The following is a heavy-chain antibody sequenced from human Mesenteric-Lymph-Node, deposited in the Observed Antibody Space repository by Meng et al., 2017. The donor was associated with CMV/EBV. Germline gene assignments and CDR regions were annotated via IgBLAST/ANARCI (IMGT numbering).Heavy chain of an antibody. CDR2: IGNDGSDA. CDR1: GFTFSSYW. J-gene: IGHJ4*02. Sequence: GGSLRLSCAASGFTFSSYWMHWVRQAPGKGLVWVSRIGNDGSDATYADSVKGRFTISRDNARDTVYLQMNSLRAEDTAVYYCARDGGYSVDYWGQGTLVTVSS. V-gene: IGHV3-74*01. CDR3: ARDGGYSVDY. D-gene: IGHD3-10*01.